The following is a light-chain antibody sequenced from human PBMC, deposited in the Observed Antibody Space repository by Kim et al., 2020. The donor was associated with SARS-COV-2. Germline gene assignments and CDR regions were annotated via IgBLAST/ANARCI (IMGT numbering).Light chain of an antibody. CDR3: QQYENSPWT. CDR2: GAS. J-gene: IGKJ1*01. Sequence: IVLTQSPDTLSLSPGERATLSCRASQSVSSMYLAWYQQKPGQAPRLLIYGASSRATGIPDRFSGSGSGTDFTLTISRLEPEDCAVYYCQQYENSPWTFGQGTKVDIK. V-gene: IGKV3-20*01. CDR1: QSVSSMY.